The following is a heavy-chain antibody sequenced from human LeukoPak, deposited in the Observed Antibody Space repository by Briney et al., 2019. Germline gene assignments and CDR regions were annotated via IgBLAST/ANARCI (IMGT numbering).Heavy chain of an antibody. CDR2: INPNSGGT. V-gene: IGHV1-2*06. J-gene: IGHJ4*02. D-gene: IGHD2-15*01. CDR1: GYTFTGYY. CDR3: ARGRRSGGSCYLDY. Sequence: GASVKVSCKASGYTFTGYYVHWVRQAPGQGLEWMGRINPNSGGTNYAQKFQGRVTMTRDTSISTAYMELSRLRSDDTAVYYCARGRRSGGSCYLDYWGQGTLVIVSS.